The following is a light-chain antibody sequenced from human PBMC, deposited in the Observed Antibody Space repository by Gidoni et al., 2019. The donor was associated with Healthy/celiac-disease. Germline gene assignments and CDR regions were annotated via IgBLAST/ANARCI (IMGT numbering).Light chain of an antibody. CDR3: QQYDNLPLT. V-gene: IGKV1-33*01. CDR1: QEIRNY. J-gene: IGKJ4*01. Sequence: DIQLIQSPPSLSASVGDRVTIPCQASQEIRNYFNCYQQKHGKAPKLLIYEASNLETGVPTRFSGSGSGTDFTFTISSLQPEDIATYYCQQYDNLPLTFGGGTKVEIK. CDR2: EAS.